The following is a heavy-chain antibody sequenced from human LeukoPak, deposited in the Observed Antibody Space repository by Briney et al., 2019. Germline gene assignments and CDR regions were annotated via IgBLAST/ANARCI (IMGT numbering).Heavy chain of an antibody. CDR1: GGSISSYY. D-gene: IGHD3-22*01. CDR3: ARIGLSESYYYDSSRDAFDI. Sequence: SQTLSLTCTVSGGSISSYYWSWIRQPPGKGLEWIGYIYYSGSTNYNPSLKSRVTISVDTSKNQFSLKLSSVTAADTAVYYCARIGLSESYYYDSSRDAFDIWGQGTMVTVSS. V-gene: IGHV4-59*01. J-gene: IGHJ3*02. CDR2: IYYSGST.